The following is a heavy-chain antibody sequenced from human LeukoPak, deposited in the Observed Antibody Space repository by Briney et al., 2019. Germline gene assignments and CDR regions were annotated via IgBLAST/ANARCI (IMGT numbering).Heavy chain of an antibody. CDR1: GGSFSGYY. V-gene: IGHV4-34*01. CDR3: ARGTANYVWGSYRHPFDY. J-gene: IGHJ4*02. Sequence: PSETLSLTCAVYGGSFSGYYWSWIRQPPGKGLEWIGEINHSGSTNYNPSLKSRVTISVDTSKNQFSLKLSSVTAADTAVYYCARGTANYVWGSYRHPFDYWGQGTLVTVSS. D-gene: IGHD3-16*02. CDR2: INHSGST.